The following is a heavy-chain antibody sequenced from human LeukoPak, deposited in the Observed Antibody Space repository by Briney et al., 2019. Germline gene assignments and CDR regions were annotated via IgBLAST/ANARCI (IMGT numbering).Heavy chain of an antibody. CDR3: APVFNRGGRDHY. Sequence: PGGSLRLSCAASGFTVSSNYMSWVRQAPGKGLEWVSLIDTGGSTYYADSVRGRFTTSRDHAKNSLYLEMNSLRDEDTAVYYCAPVFNRGGRDHYWGQGTLVTVSS. V-gene: IGHV3-53*01. D-gene: IGHD2/OR15-2a*01. CDR2: IDTGGST. CDR1: GFTVSSNY. J-gene: IGHJ4*02.